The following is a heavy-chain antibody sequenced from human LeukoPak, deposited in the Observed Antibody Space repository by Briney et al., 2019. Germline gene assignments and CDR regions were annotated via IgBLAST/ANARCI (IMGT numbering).Heavy chain of an antibody. D-gene: IGHD2-2*01. CDR1: GYSISSGYY. CDR3: ATDWVYCSSTSCQTVNWFDP. V-gene: IGHV4-38-2*02. Sequence: SETLSLTCAVSGYSISSGYYWGWIRQPPGKGLEWIGSIYHSGSTYYNPSLKSRVTISVDTSKNQFSLKLSSVTAADTAVYYCATDWVYCSSTSCQTVNWFDPWGQGTLVTVSS. J-gene: IGHJ5*02. CDR2: IYHSGST.